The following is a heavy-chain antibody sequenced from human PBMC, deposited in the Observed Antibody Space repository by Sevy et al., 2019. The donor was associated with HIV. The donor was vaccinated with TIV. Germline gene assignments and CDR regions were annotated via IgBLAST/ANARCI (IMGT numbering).Heavy chain of an antibody. CDR3: ATHAGIAAAGRVFDY. Sequence: GGSLRLSCVASGFTFSDHYMEWVRQAPGKGLEWVGRTRNKADGYTTDYAPSVKGRFTISRDDSKNSLYVQMNSLKTEDTAVYYCATHAGIAAAGRVFDYWGQGTLVTVSS. CDR1: GFTFSDHY. V-gene: IGHV3-72*01. D-gene: IGHD6-13*01. CDR2: TRNKADGYTT. J-gene: IGHJ4*02.